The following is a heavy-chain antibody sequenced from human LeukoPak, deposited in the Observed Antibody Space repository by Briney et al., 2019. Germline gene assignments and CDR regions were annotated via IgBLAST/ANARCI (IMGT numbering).Heavy chain of an antibody. J-gene: IGHJ6*03. CDR2: IYYSGST. CDR3: ARVKRGYSLYYMDV. V-gene: IGHV4-59*01. Sequence: PSETLSLTCTVSGGSINSYYWSWIRQPPGKGLEWIGYIYYSGSTNYNPSLKSRVTISVDTSKNQFSLKLSSVTAADTAAYYCARVKRGYSLYYMDVWGKGTTVTVSS. D-gene: IGHD5-18*01. CDR1: GGSINSYY.